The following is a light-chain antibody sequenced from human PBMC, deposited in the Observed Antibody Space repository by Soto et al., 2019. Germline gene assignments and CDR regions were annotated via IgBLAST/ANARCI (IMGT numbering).Light chain of an antibody. CDR3: SSYAGTNSLYV. Sequence: QSALNQPPSASGSAGQSVPVSFTGTSSNVGAYKYVSWYKQHTRKIPTLIFYQVRRRPSGEHDCFSGSRSGNTASLTVCGLQAEDEADYCCSSYAGTNSLYVVAAGTKVTVL. CDR2: QVR. V-gene: IGLV2-8*01. CDR1: SSNVGAYKY. J-gene: IGLJ1*01.